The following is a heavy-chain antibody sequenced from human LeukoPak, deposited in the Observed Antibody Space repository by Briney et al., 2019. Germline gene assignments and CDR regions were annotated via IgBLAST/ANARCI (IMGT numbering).Heavy chain of an antibody. CDR3: AKAPKSGSHKGYFDY. Sequence: GGSLRLSCAVSGFTFSDFAMSWVRQAPGRGLEWVSAFSTDGTTYYADYVKGRFAISRDNSKNTLYLQLNSLRAEDTATYYCAKAPKSGSHKGYFDYWGQGTLVTVSS. CDR1: GFTFSDFA. J-gene: IGHJ4*02. CDR2: FSTDGTT. V-gene: IGHV3-23*01. D-gene: IGHD3-10*01.